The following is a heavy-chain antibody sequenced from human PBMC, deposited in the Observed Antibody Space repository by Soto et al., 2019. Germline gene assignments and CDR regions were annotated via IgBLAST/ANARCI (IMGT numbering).Heavy chain of an antibody. V-gene: IGHV1-2*02. CDR2: INPDNGDT. Sequence: QVQLVQSGAEVNKPGASVKVSCKASGYTFTGHYMHWVRQAPGQGLEWMGWINPDNGDTNYAQKSQGRVTMTRDTSISTAYMELSRLRSDDTAVFYCARERMNGLDDWGQGTMVTVSS. CDR3: ARERMNGLDD. J-gene: IGHJ6*02. CDR1: GYTFTGHY.